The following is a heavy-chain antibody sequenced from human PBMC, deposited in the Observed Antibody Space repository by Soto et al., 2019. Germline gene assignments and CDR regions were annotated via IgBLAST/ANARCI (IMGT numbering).Heavy chain of an antibody. D-gene: IGHD6-13*01. CDR3: ATKAGIAAAGFHR. CDR1: GFAFGSYS. V-gene: IGHV3-7*01. CDR2: INEDGSEK. Sequence: EVQLVESGGGLVQPGGSLRLSCAASGFAFGSYSMHWVRQAPGKGLEWVAKINEDGSEKNYVDSVKGRFTISRDNAKNSVYLQMDTLRAEDTAMYYCATKAGIAAAGFHRRGQGSVVTVSS. J-gene: IGHJ4*02.